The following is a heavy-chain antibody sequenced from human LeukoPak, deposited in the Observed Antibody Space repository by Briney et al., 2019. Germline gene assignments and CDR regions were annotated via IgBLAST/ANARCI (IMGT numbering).Heavy chain of an antibody. J-gene: IGHJ4*02. Sequence: GGSLRLSCAASGFTISNYAMSWVRQAPRKGLVWVSGINSDGSSTSYADSVKGRFTISRDNAKNTLYLQMNSLRAEDTAVYYCARGDRADWLRGLDYWGQGTLVTVSS. CDR2: INSDGSST. V-gene: IGHV3-74*01. CDR1: GFTISNYA. CDR3: ARGDRADWLRGLDY. D-gene: IGHD5-12*01.